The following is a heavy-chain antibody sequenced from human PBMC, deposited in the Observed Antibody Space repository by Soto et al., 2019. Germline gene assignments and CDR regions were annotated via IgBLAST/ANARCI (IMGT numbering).Heavy chain of an antibody. J-gene: IGHJ6*02. Sequence: QVQLVQSGAEVKKPGASVKVSCKASGYTFTSYGISWVRQAPGQGLEWMGWISAYNGNTNYAQKLQGRVPMTTDTSTSTAYMDLRSLRAADTAVYYGAREPLTVPTSNYYYGMDVWGQGTTVTVSS. V-gene: IGHV1-18*01. CDR3: AREPLTVPTSNYYYGMDV. D-gene: IGHD4-4*01. CDR1: GYTFTSYG. CDR2: ISAYNGNT.